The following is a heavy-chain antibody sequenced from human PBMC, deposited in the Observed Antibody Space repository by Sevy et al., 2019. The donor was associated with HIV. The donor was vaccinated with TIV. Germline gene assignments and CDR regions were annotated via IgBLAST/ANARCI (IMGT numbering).Heavy chain of an antibody. V-gene: IGHV6-1*01. Sequence: KQSQTLSLTCAISGDSVSTYSAAWNWIRQSPSRGLEWLGRTYYKSKWYNDYALSEKSRISINPDTPKNQISLQLNSVTPEDTAVYYCARESRWFFFHFDYWGQGTLVTVSS. J-gene: IGHJ4*02. D-gene: IGHD3-10*01. CDR2: TYYKSKWYN. CDR3: ARESRWFFFHFDY. CDR1: GDSVSTYSAA.